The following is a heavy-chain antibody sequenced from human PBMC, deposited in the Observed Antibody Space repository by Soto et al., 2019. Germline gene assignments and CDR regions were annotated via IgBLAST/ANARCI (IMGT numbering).Heavy chain of an antibody. V-gene: IGHV3-23*01. CDR2: ISGSGGST. CDR3: AKDPFVYDFRS. Sequence: EVQLLESGGGLVQPGGSLRLSCAASGFTFSSYAMSWVRQAPGKGLEWVSAISGSGGSTYYADSVKGRFTISRDNSKNTLYLQMKRLRAGGTVVFYCAKDPFVYDFRSWGQGTMVTVSS. CDR1: GFTFSSYA. D-gene: IGHD3-3*01. J-gene: IGHJ3*01.